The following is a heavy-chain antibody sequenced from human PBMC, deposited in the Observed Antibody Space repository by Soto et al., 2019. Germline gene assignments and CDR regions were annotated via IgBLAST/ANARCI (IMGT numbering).Heavy chain of an antibody. CDR1: GFTFSSYA. CDR2: ISSRGGST. CDR3: AKRTGVATFEY. Sequence: EVQLLESGGGLVQPGGSLRLSCAASGFTFSSYAMTWVRQAPGKGLEWVSGISSRGGSTYYADSVKDRFTASRDNSKNTLYLQMNSLRADDTAIYYCAKRTGVATFEYWGQGTLVTVSS. V-gene: IGHV3-23*01. D-gene: IGHD5-12*01. J-gene: IGHJ4*02.